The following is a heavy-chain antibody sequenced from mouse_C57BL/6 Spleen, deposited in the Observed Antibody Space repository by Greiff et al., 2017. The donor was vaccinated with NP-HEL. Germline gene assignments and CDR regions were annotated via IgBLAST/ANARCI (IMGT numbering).Heavy chain of an antibody. J-gene: IGHJ2*01. CDR3: ARSRYNGSSLGGYFDY. V-gene: IGHV1-63*01. D-gene: IGHD1-1*01. CDR1: GYTFTNYW. CDR2: IYPGGGYT. Sequence: VQLQQSGAELVRPGTSVKMSCKASGYTFTNYWIGWAKQRPGHGLEWIGDIYPGGGYTNYNEKFKGKATLTADKSSSTAYMQFRSLTSEDSAIDYWARSRYNGSSLGGYFDYWGKGTTLTVSS.